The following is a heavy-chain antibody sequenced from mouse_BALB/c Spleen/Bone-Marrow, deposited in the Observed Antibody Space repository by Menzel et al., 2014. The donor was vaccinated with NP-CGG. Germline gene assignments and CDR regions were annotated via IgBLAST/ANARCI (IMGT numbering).Heavy chain of an antibody. J-gene: IGHJ4*01. Sequence: DLVKPGASVKLSCKASGYTFTSYWINWIKQRPGQGLEWIGRIAPGSGSTYYNEMFKGKATLTVDTSSSTDYIQLSSLSSEDSAVYFCARFHIYYGNYGAMDYWGQGTSVTVSS. CDR1: GYTFTSYW. V-gene: IGHV1S41*01. CDR3: ARFHIYYGNYGAMDY. CDR2: IAPGSGST. D-gene: IGHD2-1*01.